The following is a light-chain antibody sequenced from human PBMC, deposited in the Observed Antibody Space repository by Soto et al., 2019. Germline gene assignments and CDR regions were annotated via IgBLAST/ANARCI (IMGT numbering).Light chain of an antibody. CDR2: DDD. CDR3: GSWESSPSDYV. CDR1: SSNIGGNS. V-gene: IGLV1-51*01. Sequence: QSVLTQPPSVSAAPGQKVTISCSGSSSNIGGNSVSWYQQLPGTAPKLLIYDDDKRPSGIPDRFSGSKSGTSATLGITGFQTGDEADYYCGSWESSPSDYVFGTGTKVTVL. J-gene: IGLJ1*01.